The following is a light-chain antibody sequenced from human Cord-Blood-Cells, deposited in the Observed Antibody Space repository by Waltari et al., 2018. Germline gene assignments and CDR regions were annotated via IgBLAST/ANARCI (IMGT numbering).Light chain of an antibody. Sequence: DIQMTQSPSSLSASVGDRVTITCRASQSISSYLNWYQQKPGKAPKLLIYAASSLQSGVPSRFSVSGSGTDFTLTISRLQPEDFATYYCQQSYSTPWTFGQGTKVEIK. CDR3: QQSYSTPWT. CDR1: QSISSY. J-gene: IGKJ1*01. CDR2: AAS. V-gene: IGKV1-39*01.